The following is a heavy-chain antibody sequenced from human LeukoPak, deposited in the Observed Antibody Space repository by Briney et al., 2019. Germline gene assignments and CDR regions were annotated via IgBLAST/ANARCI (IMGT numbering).Heavy chain of an antibody. V-gene: IGHV1-69*05. CDR3: ARTNTGYETGLYYYYMDV. Sequence: SVKVSCKASGGTFSSYVISWVRQAPGQGLEWMGGIIPIFGTANYAQKFQGRVTMTTDTSTNTAYMELRSLRSADTAVYYCARTNTGYETGLYYYYMDVWGKGTTVTISS. CDR2: IIPIFGTA. J-gene: IGHJ6*03. CDR1: GGTFSSYV. D-gene: IGHD5-12*01.